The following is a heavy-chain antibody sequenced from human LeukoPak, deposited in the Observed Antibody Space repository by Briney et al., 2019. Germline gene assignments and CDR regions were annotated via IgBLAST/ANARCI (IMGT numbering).Heavy chain of an antibody. CDR3: ARDRLSSGFDPNWFDP. D-gene: IGHD6-19*01. V-gene: IGHV4-38-2*02. Sequence: SETLSLTCTVSGYSISSGYYWGRIRQPPGKGLEWIGSIYHSGSTYYNPSLKSRVTISVDTSKNQFSLKLSSVTAADTAVYYCARDRLSSGFDPNWFDPWGQGTLVTVSS. CDR1: GYSISSGYY. CDR2: IYHSGST. J-gene: IGHJ5*02.